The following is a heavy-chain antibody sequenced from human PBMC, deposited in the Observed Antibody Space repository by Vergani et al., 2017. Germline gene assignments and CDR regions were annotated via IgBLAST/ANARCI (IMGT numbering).Heavy chain of an antibody. D-gene: IGHD6-13*01. CDR2: IKQDGSEK. Sequence: EVQLVESGGGLVQPGGSLRLSCAASGFTFSSYWMSWVRQAPGKGLEGVANIKQDGSEKYYVDSVKGRFTITRDNAKNSLYLQMNSLRAEDTAVYYCASRIAAAGTAGVHDYWGQGTLVTVSS. CDR1: GFTFSSYW. J-gene: IGHJ4*02. CDR3: ASRIAAAGTAGVHDY. V-gene: IGHV3-7*03.